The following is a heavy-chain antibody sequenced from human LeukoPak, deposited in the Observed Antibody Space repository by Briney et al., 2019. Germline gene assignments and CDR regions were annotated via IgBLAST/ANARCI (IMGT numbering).Heavy chain of an antibody. CDR1: GFTVSSNY. CDR2: VYSGGST. J-gene: IGHJ4*02. Sequence: GGSLRLSCAASGFTVSSNYMSWVRQAPGKGLEWVSVVYSGGSTYYADSVKGRFTISRDNSKNTLHLQMNSLRAEDTAVYYCARAVSGSSPSDYWGQGTLVTVSS. CDR3: ARAVSGSSPSDY. D-gene: IGHD3-16*01. V-gene: IGHV3-53*01.